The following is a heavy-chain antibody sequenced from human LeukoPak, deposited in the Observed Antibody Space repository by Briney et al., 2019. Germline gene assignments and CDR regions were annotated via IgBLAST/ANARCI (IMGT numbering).Heavy chain of an antibody. CDR2: ISYDGSNK. V-gene: IGHV3-30-3*01. J-gene: IGHJ3*01. CDR3: ARVVG. Sequence: GGSLRLSCAASGFAFSSYAMHWVRQAPGKGLEWVAVISYDGSNKYYADSVKGRFTISRDNSKNTLYLQMNSLRAEDTAVYYCARVVGWGQGTMVTVSS. CDR1: GFAFSSYA.